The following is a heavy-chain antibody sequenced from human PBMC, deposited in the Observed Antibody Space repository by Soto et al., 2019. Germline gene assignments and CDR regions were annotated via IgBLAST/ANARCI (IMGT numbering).Heavy chain of an antibody. V-gene: IGHV3-30*09. D-gene: IGHD2-2*01. J-gene: IGHJ4*02. CDR1: GFTFRSYA. CDR3: ARARLDAPALDY. Sequence: QVQLVESGGGVVQPGRSLRLSCAASGFTFRSYAMHWVRQAPGKGLELVAVLSYDGNNKYYADSVKGRFAISSDNSWNTRYRQMNSLRAEDTAVYYCARARLDAPALDYWGQGTLVTVSS. CDR2: LSYDGNNK.